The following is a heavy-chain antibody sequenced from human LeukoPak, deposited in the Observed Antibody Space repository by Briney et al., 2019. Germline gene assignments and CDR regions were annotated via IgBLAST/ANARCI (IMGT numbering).Heavy chain of an antibody. CDR3: ARARNPITMIVVASNWFDP. V-gene: IGHV1-69*13. D-gene: IGHD3-22*01. Sequence: SVKVSCKASGGTFSIYAISWVRQAPGQGLEWMGGIIPIFGTANYAQKFQGRVTITADESTSTAYMELSSLRSEDTAVYYCARARNPITMIVVASNWFDPWGQGTLVTVSS. J-gene: IGHJ5*02. CDR1: GGTFSIYA. CDR2: IIPIFGTA.